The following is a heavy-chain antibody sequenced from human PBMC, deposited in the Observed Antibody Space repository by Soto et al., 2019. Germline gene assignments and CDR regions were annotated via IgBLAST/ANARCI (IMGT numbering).Heavy chain of an antibody. CDR3: ARVRGGCSGGSCYGGFGP. D-gene: IGHD2-15*01. J-gene: IGHJ5*02. CDR2: ISSTTNYI. Sequence: GGSLRLSCAASGFTFTRYSMNWVRQAPGKGLEWVSSISSTTNYIYYADSVKGRFTISRDNAKNSLYLQMNSLRAEDTAVYYCARVRGGCSGGSCYGGFGPWGQGTLVTVSS. V-gene: IGHV3-21*01. CDR1: GFTFTRYS.